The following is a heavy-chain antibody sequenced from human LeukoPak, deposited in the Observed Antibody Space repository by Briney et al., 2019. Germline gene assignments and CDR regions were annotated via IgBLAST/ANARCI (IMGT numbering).Heavy chain of an antibody. D-gene: IGHD3-9*01. CDR3: ARESYDILTGLDYYYHTDV. J-gene: IGHJ6*03. CDR2: IYTSGST. CDR1: GGSISSYY. Sequence: SETLSLTCTVSGGSISSYYWSWIRQPAGKGLEWIGRIYTSGSTNYNPSLKSRVTMSVDTSKNQFSLKLSSVTAADTAVYYCARESYDILTGLDYYYHTDVWGKGTTVTVSS. V-gene: IGHV4-4*07.